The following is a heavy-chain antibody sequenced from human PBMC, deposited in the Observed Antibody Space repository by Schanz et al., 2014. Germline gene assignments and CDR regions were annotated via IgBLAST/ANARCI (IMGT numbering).Heavy chain of an antibody. V-gene: IGHV3-30*02. CDR2: IWSDGSGK. J-gene: IGHJ4*02. CDR3: ESPSGWWGYCTYFDV. CDR1: GFIFSNYG. D-gene: IGHD2-15*01. Sequence: QVQLVESGGGVVQPGGSLRLSCAASGFIFSNYGMHWVRQAPGKGLEWVAFIWSDGSGKYYADSVKGRFTISRDSTKNTLYLQLNSLRTEAAAVECYESPSGWWGYCTYFDVWGQGTLVTVSS.